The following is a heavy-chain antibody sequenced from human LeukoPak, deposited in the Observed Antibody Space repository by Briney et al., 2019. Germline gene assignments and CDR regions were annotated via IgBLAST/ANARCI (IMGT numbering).Heavy chain of an antibody. CDR1: GFTFSSYG. D-gene: IGHD1-26*01. Sequence: GGSLRLSCAASGFTFSSYGMHWVRQAPGKGLEWVAFIRYDGSNKYYADSVKGRFTISRDNSKNTLYLQMNSLRAEDTAVYYCAKPRVVGATIFDYWGQGTLVTVSS. V-gene: IGHV3-30*02. CDR3: AKPRVVGATIFDY. CDR2: IRYDGSNK. J-gene: IGHJ4*02.